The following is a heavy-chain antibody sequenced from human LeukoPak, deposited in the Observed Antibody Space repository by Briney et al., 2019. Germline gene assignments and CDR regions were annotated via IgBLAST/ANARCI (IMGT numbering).Heavy chain of an antibody. CDR3: VGSNFWLGY. CDR2: IYNDGST. J-gene: IGHJ4*02. V-gene: IGHV3-74*03. D-gene: IGHD3-3*02. Sequence: GGSLRLSCAASGFTVNNSRMHWVRQAPGKGLEWVSRIYNDGSTKYADSVKGRFTISRDNSKNTVYLQMNSLKADDTAMYYCVGSNFWLGYWGQGFLVT. CDR1: GFTVNNSR.